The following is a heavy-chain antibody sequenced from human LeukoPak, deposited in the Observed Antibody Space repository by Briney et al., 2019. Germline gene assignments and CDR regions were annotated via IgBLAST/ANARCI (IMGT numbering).Heavy chain of an antibody. CDR3: AKDAEGPLDY. Sequence: GGSLRLSCAASGFTFSSYGMSWVRQAPGKGLEWVSALSDGGRSTYYADSVKGRFTISRDNSKNTLYLQMNSLRGEDTAVYYCAKDAEGPLDYWGQGTLVAVSS. CDR1: GFTFSSYG. CDR2: LSDGGRST. J-gene: IGHJ4*02. V-gene: IGHV3-23*01. D-gene: IGHD1-14*01.